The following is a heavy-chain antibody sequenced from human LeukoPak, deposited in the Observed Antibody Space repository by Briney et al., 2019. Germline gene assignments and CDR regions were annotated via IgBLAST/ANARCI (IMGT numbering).Heavy chain of an antibody. Sequence: PGGSLRLSCAASGFTFSSYAMHWVRQAPGKGLEWVAIKSYDGSKKFYADSVKGRFTISRDDAQNSLYLQMNSLRAEDTAVYYCAKNTWKSSDSGRGRMDVWGQGTTVTVSS. V-gene: IGHV3-30-3*02. CDR2: KSYDGSKK. CDR1: GFTFSSYA. D-gene: IGHD3-10*01. CDR3: AKNTWKSSDSGRGRMDV. J-gene: IGHJ6*02.